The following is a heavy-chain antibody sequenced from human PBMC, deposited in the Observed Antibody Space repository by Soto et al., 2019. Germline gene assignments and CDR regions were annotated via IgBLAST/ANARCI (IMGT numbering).Heavy chain of an antibody. V-gene: IGHV1-18*01. Sequence: QVQLVQSGAEVKRPGASVKVSCKASGYTFNSSGISWVRPAPGQRLDGMGRISVYNGNRNDVRKAQGRVTMTTDTSTRTAYMELRSLRPDDTAVYYCARDGRNGGYLDYRGQGTVVTVSS. CDR2: ISVYNGNR. D-gene: IGHD2-8*01. CDR1: GYTFNSSG. J-gene: IGHJ4*02. CDR3: ARDGRNGGYLDY.